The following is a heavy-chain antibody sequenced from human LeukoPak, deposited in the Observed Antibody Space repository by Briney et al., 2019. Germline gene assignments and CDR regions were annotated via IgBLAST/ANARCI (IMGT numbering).Heavy chain of an antibody. V-gene: IGHV3-23*01. CDR3: AKDPEKYDILTGYYYYYYMDV. D-gene: IGHD3-9*01. CDR1: GFTFSNYA. Sequence: PGGSLRLSCAASGFTFSNYAMRWVRQAPGKGLEWVSAISGSGGSTYYADSVKGRFTISRDNSKNTLYLQMNSLRAEDTAVYYCAKDPEKYDILTGYYYYYYMDVWGKGTTVAISS. J-gene: IGHJ6*03. CDR2: ISGSGGST.